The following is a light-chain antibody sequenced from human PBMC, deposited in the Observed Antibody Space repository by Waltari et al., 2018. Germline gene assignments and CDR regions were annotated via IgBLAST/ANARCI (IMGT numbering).Light chain of an antibody. J-gene: IGKJ3*01. V-gene: IGKV3-11*01. CDR1: QSVSSY. CDR3: QQRSN. CDR2: DAS. Sequence: EIVFTQSPATLSLSPGQRATLACRASQSVSSYVAWYQQKPGQAPRLLIYDASNRATGIPARFSGSGSGTDFTLTISSLEPEDFAVYYCQQRSNFGPGTKVDIK.